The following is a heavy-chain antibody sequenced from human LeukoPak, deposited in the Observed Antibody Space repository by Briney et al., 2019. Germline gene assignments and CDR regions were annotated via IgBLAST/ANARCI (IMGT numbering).Heavy chain of an antibody. J-gene: IGHJ4*02. CDR1: GFPFSIYE. V-gene: IGHV3-48*03. CDR3: ALLAVASDFDY. Sequence: GGSLRLSCAVSGFPFSIYEMNWVRQAPGKGLEWVSNIHSSGTIKYYADSVKGRFSISRDNAKSSLYLQMNSLTVEDAAVYYCALLAVASDFDYWGQGALVTVSS. D-gene: IGHD6-19*01. CDR2: IHSSGTIK.